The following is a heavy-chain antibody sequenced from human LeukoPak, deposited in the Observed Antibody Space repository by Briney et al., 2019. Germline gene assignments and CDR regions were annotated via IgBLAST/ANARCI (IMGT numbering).Heavy chain of an antibody. J-gene: IGHJ4*02. D-gene: IGHD6-13*01. V-gene: IGHV3-30*02. CDR2: IRYDGSVK. Sequence: GGSLRLSCAASGFTFSSYGMHWVRQAPGKGLEWVAFIRYDGSVKYYADSVKGRFTIARDNSKNTLYLQMNSLRAEDTAVYYWAANSSWYPFDCWGQGTLVTVSS. CDR3: AANSSWYPFDC. CDR1: GFTFSSYG.